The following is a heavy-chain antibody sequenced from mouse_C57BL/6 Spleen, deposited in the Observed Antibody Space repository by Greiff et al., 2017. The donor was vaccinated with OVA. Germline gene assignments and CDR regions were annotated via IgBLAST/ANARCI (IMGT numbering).Heavy chain of an antibody. CDR3: ARSGYYGSSPYYFDY. Sequence: VQLQQPGAELVMPGASVKLSCKASGYTFTSYWMHWVKQRPGQGLEWIGEIDPSDSYTNYNQKFKGKSTLTVDKSSSTAYMQLSSLTSEDSAVYYCARSGYYGSSPYYFDYWGQGTTLTVSS. CDR1: GYTFTSYW. CDR2: IDPSDSYT. V-gene: IGHV1-69*01. D-gene: IGHD1-1*01. J-gene: IGHJ2*01.